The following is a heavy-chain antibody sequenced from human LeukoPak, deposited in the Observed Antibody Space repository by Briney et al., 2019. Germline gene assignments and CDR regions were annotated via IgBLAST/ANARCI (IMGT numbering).Heavy chain of an antibody. Sequence: SETLSLTCAVYGGSFSGYYWSWIRQPAGKGLEWIGRIYTSGSTNYNPSLKSRVTMSVDTSKNQFSLKLSSVTAADTAVYYCARDSGRITMVRGVPRYYYYYMDVWGKGTTVTISS. D-gene: IGHD3-10*01. CDR3: ARDSGRITMVRGVPRYYYYYMDV. V-gene: IGHV4-4*07. CDR2: IYTSGST. J-gene: IGHJ6*03. CDR1: GGSFSGYY.